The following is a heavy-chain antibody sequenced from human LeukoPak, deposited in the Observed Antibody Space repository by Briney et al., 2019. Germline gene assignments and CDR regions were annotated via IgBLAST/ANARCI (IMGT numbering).Heavy chain of an antibody. CDR1: GGSISRSTYF. J-gene: IGHJ5*02. CDR2: IYHTGRT. V-gene: IGHV4-39*01. CDR3: ARRRRDYEFWSGYSQGDL. D-gene: IGHD3-3*01. Sequence: PAETLSLTCTVSGGSISRSTYFWDWIRQPPGKGLVSNVSIYHTGRTYYNPALTSRVTITIDTFKSQFSMRLRSVTAADKAVYYCARRRRDYEFWSGYSQGDLWGQGTLVTVSS.